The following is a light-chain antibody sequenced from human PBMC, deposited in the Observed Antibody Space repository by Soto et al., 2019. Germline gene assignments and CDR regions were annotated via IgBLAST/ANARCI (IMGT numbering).Light chain of an antibody. CDR3: QQYGSSNT. CDR1: QSVSSN. CDR2: GAS. V-gene: IGKV3-20*01. Sequence: EIALSQSPATLSVSPWERATRSCSASQSVSSNLAWHQQKPGQAPRLLIYGASTRATGIPDRFSGSGAGAYFNLTISRQEPADFGVYYCQQYGSSNTFGQGTRLEI. J-gene: IGKJ5*01.